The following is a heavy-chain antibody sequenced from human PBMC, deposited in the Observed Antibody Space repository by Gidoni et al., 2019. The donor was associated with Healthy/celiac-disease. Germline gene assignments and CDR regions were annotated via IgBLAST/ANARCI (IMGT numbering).Heavy chain of an antibody. CDR2: IYYSGST. D-gene: IGHD3-22*01. CDR3: ARDHLDYYDSSGYNWFDP. J-gene: IGHJ5*02. V-gene: IGHV4-39*07. CDR1: GGSISSSSYY. Sequence: QLQLQESGPGLVKPSETLSLSCTVSGGSISSSSYYWGWIRQPPGKGLEWIGSIYYSGSTYYNPSLKSRVTISVDTSKNQFSLKLSSVTAADTAVYYCARDHLDYYDSSGYNWFDPGGQGTLVTVSS.